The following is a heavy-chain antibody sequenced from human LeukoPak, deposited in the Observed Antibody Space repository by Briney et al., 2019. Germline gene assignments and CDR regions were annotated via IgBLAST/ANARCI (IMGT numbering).Heavy chain of an antibody. CDR1: GYTFISYG. V-gene: IGHV1-18*01. CDR3: AREGVGATIDY. CDR2: ISAYNGNT. J-gene: IGHJ4*02. Sequence: ASVKVSCKASGYTFISYGISWVRQAPGQRIEWMGWISAYNGNTNYAQKLQGRVTMTTDTSTSTAYMELRSLRSDDTAVYYCAREGVGATIDYWGQGTLVTVSS. D-gene: IGHD1-26*01.